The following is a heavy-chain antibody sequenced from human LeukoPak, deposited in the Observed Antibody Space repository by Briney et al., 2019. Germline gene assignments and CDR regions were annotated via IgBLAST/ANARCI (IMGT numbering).Heavy chain of an antibody. V-gene: IGHV4-59*01. CDR1: GGSISSYY. J-gene: IGHJ4*02. CDR3: ARETVTTEFDY. CDR2: IYYSGST. D-gene: IGHD4-17*01. Sequence: SETLSLICTVSGGSISSYYWSCIRQPPGKGLEWIGYIYYSGSTSYNPSLKSRVTISVDTSKNQFSLKLSSVTAADTAVYYCARETVTTEFDYWGQGTLVTVSS.